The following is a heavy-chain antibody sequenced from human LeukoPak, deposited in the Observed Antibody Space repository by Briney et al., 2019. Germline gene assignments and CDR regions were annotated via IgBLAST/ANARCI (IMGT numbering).Heavy chain of an antibody. D-gene: IGHD3-22*01. V-gene: IGHV3-23*01. J-gene: IGHJ4*02. CDR1: GFTFSSYA. Sequence: GGSLRLSCAASGFTFSSYAMSWVRQAPGKGLEWVSAISGSGGSTYYADSVKGRFTISRDNSKNTLYLQMNSLRAEDTAVYYCAKDRPPFDYDSSGNFGYWGQGTLVTVSS. CDR3: AKDRPPFDYDSSGNFGY. CDR2: ISGSGGST.